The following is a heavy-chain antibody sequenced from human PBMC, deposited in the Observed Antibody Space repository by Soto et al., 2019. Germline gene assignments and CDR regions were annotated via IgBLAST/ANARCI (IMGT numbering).Heavy chain of an antibody. CDR2: ISAYNGNT. CDR1: GYTFTSYG. CDR3: ARGEVVYSYAMDV. Sequence: ASVKVSCKASGYTFTSYGTNWVRQAPGQGLEWMGWISAYNGNTKYAQRLQGRVTMTTDTSTSTAYMELRSLRSDDTAVYYCARGEVVYSYAMDVWGQGTTVTVSS. J-gene: IGHJ6*02. D-gene: IGHD1-26*01. V-gene: IGHV1-18*01.